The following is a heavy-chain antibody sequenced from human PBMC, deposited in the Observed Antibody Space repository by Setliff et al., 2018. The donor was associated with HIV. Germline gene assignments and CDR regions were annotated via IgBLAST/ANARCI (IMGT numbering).Heavy chain of an antibody. CDR3: ARGRGVYNFWSGYFDY. J-gene: IGHJ4*02. CDR2: IYYSGST. V-gene: IGHV4-59*01. D-gene: IGHD3-3*01. Sequence: SETLSLTCIVSGGSISSYYWSWIRQPPGKGLEWIGYIYYSGSTNYNPSLKNRVTISIDTSKKQFSLNLSSVTAADTAVYYCARGRGVYNFWSGYFDYWGQGTLVTVSS. CDR1: GGSISSYY.